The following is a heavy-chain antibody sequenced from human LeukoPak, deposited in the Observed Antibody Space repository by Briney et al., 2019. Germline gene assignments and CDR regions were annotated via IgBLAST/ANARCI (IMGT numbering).Heavy chain of an antibody. Sequence: PGGSLRLSCAASGFTFDDYGMSWVRQAPGKGLEWGSGIKWKGGSTGSADSVKGRFTISRANAKKSLYLQMNSMRAEDTALYYCARDEVGATTREVWFDYWGQGPLVTVSS. J-gene: IGHJ4*02. CDR1: GFTFDDYG. D-gene: IGHD1-26*01. V-gene: IGHV3-20*04. CDR3: ARDEVGATTREVWFDY. CDR2: IKWKGGST.